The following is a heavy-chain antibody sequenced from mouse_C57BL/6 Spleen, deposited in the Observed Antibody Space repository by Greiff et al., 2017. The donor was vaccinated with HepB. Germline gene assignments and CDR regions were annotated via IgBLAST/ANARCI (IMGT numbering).Heavy chain of an antibody. J-gene: IGHJ3*01. CDR2: IYPSDSET. Sequence: VQLQQSGAELVRPGSSVKLSCKASGYTFTSYWMDWVKQRPGQGLEWIGNIYPSDSETHYNQKFKDKATLTVDKSSSTAYMQLSSLTSEDSAVYYCARRQLRLGFAYWGQGTLVTVAA. CDR3: ARRQLRLGFAY. D-gene: IGHD3-2*02. CDR1: GYTFTSYW. V-gene: IGHV1-61*01.